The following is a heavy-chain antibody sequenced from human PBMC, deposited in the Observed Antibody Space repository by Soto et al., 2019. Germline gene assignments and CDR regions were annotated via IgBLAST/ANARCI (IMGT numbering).Heavy chain of an antibody. CDR3: ARGSSSYYDYGIDV. D-gene: IGHD6-19*01. Sequence: WTWIRQPPGKAPEWIGNIYDSGSTSYNPSLKSRVTMSVDRSTNQFSLKLTSVTAADTAVYFCARGSSSYYDYGIDVWGQGTTVTVSS. V-gene: IGHV4-30-2*01. J-gene: IGHJ6*02. CDR2: IYDSGST.